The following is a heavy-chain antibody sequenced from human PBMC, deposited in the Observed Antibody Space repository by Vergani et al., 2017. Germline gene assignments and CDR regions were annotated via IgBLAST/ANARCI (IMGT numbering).Heavy chain of an antibody. CDR2: ISAYNGNT. CDR3: AKAXYCSGGSCYREMGDAFDI. V-gene: IGHV1-18*01. Sequence: QVQLVQSGAEVKKPGASVKVSCKASGYTFTSYGISWVRQAPGQGLEWMGWISAYNGNTNYAQKLQGRVTMTTDTSTSTAYMELRSLRSDDTAVYYCAKAXYCSGGSCYREMGDAFDIWGQGTTVTVSS. J-gene: IGHJ3*02. CDR1: GYTFTSYG. D-gene: IGHD2-15*01.